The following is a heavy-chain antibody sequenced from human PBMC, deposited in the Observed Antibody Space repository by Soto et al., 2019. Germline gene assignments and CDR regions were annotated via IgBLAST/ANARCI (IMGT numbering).Heavy chain of an antibody. Sequence: SETLSLTCIVSGASFSDANYYWVWIRQPPGEGLEWIGSIYYSGSTYYNPSLKSRVTISVDTSKNQFSLKLSSVTAADTAVYYCARQTAIFGVPSYYYGMDVWGQGTTVTVSS. CDR1: GASFSDANYY. CDR2: IYYSGST. CDR3: ARQTAIFGVPSYYYGMDV. J-gene: IGHJ6*02. D-gene: IGHD3-3*01. V-gene: IGHV4-39*01.